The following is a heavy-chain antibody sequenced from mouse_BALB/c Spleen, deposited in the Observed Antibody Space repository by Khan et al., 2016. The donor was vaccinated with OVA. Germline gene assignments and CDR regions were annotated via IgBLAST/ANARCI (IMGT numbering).Heavy chain of an antibody. CDR2: IYPGDGTT. CDR1: GYTFTSYD. CDR3: AREGLRGVALDY. J-gene: IGHJ4*01. Sequence: VELVESGPELVKPGALVKISCKASGYTFTSYDINWVKQRPGQGLEWIGWIYPGDGTTKYTEKFKGKATLTADNSSSTAYMPLSSLTSENSAVYFGAREGLRGVALDYWGQGTSVTVSS. V-gene: IGHV1S56*01. D-gene: IGHD2-4*01.